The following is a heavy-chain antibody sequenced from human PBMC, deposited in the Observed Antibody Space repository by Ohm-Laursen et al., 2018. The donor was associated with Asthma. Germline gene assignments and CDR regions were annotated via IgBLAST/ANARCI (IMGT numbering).Heavy chain of an antibody. CDR2: INPSGGST. CDR1: GYTFTSYY. D-gene: IGHD3-3*01. V-gene: IGHV1-46*01. CDR3: ARPYYDFWSGYPENWFDP. Sequence: ASVKVSCKASGYTFTSYYMHWVRQAPGQGLEWMGIINPSGGSTSYAQKFQGRVTMTRDTSTSTVYMELSSLRSEDTAVYYCARPYYDFWSGYPENWFDPWGQGTLVTVSS. J-gene: IGHJ5*02.